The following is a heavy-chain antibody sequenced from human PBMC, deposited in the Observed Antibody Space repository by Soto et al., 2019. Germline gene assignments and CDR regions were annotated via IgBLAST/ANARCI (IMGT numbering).Heavy chain of an antibody. CDR3: ARSPYYYDSSNYYGY. Sequence: EVQLVESGGGLVQPGGSLRLSCAASGFTFSSYSMNWVRQAPGKGLEWVSYISSSSSTIYYADSVKGRFTISRDNAKNSLYLQLNSLRDVDTAVYYCARSPYYYDSSNYYGYWGQGTLVTVSS. J-gene: IGHJ4*02. V-gene: IGHV3-48*02. CDR1: GFTFSSYS. CDR2: ISSSSSTI. D-gene: IGHD3-22*01.